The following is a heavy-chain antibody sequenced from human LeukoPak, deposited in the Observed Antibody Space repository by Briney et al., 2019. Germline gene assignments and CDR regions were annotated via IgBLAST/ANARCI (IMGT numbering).Heavy chain of an antibody. CDR2: MNPNSGNT. V-gene: IGHV1-8*03. J-gene: IGHJ4*02. D-gene: IGHD4-11*01. CDR3: ARGPHILTTVSETGDY. CDR1: GYTFTSYD. Sequence: SVKVSCKASGYTFTSYDINWVRQATGQGLEWMGWMNPNSGNTGYAQKFQGRVTITRNTSISTAYMELNSLRSEDTAVYYCARGPHILTTVSETGDYWGQGTLVTVSS.